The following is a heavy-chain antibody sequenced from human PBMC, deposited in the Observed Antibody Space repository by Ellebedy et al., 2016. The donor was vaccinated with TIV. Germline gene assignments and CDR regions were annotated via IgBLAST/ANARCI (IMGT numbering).Heavy chain of an antibody. Sequence: GGSLRLXXAASGFTFSSYAMSWVRQAPGKGLEWVSAISGSGGSTYYADSVKGRFTISRDNSKNTLYLQMNSLRAEDTAVYYCAKLVGYYGSGSYVDYWGQGTLVTVSS. V-gene: IGHV3-23*01. CDR1: GFTFSSYA. CDR2: ISGSGGST. CDR3: AKLVGYYGSGSYVDY. D-gene: IGHD3-10*01. J-gene: IGHJ4*02.